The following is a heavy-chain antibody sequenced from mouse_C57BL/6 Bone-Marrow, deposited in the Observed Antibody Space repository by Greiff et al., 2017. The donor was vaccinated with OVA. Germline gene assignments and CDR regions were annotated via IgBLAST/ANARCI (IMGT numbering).Heavy chain of an antibody. D-gene: IGHD2-5*01. CDR2: ISYDGSN. CDR3: ARASYYSNSYAMDY. J-gene: IGHJ4*01. CDR1: GYSITSGYY. Sequence: EVKLVESGPGLVKPSQSLSLTCSVTGYSITSGYYWNWIRQFPGNKLEWMGYISYDGSNNYNPSLKNRISITRDTSKNQFFLKLNSVTTEDTATYYCARASYYSNSYAMDYWGQGTSVTVSS. V-gene: IGHV3-6*01.